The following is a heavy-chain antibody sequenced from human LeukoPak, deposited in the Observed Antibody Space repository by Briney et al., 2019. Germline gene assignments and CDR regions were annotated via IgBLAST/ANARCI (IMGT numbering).Heavy chain of an antibody. D-gene: IGHD4-23*01. V-gene: IGHV3-11*01. J-gene: IGHJ3*01. CDR2: ISGSGAT. Sequence: GGSLRLSCAASGFTFSDHFMTWIRQAPGKGLEWISYISGSGATYYADSVKGRFTISRDNVQNSLWLQMSSLRAEDTAVYYRARDPMYNGGNSGAFDFWGQGTLVTVSS. CDR3: ARDPMYNGGNSGAFDF. CDR1: GFTFSDHF.